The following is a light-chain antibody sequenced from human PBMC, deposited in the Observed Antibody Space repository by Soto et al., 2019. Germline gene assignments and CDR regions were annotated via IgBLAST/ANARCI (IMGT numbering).Light chain of an antibody. V-gene: IGLV2-14*01. J-gene: IGLJ1*01. CDR2: EVT. CDR1: SSDVGAYNF. CDR3: SSYTTSTPYV. Sequence: PVLTQPASVSGSPGQSITISCTGTSSDVGAYNFVSWYQHHPGRAPKLIIYEVTIRPSGVSNRFSGSKSGNTASLTISGLQAEDEADYYCSSYTTSTPYVFGSGTKLTVL.